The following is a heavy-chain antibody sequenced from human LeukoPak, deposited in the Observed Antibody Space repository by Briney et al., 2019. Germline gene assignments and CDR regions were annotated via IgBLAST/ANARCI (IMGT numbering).Heavy chain of an antibody. V-gene: IGHV1-2*02. Sequence: GASVKVSCKASGDTFTGYYMHWVRQAPGQGLEWMGWINPNSGGTNYAQKFQGRVTMTRDTSISTAYMELSRLRSDDTAVYYCARDGGLLWFGEPYYYFDYWGQGTLVTVSS. CDR2: INPNSGGT. D-gene: IGHD3-10*01. CDR1: GDTFTGYY. J-gene: IGHJ4*02. CDR3: ARDGGLLWFGEPYYYFDY.